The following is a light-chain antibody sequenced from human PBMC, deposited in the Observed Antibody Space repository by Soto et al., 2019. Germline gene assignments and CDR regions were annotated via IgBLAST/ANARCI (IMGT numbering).Light chain of an antibody. CDR3: QHSYSTPPT. V-gene: IGKV1-39*01. Sequence: DIQMTQSPSSLSASVGDRVTITCRASQNIINFLNWYQQRPGKAPKLLIYAASSLHSGVPSRFSGSGSGTDFTLTISSLQPEDFATYYCQHSYSTPPTFGGGTMVDI. CDR1: QNIINF. CDR2: AAS. J-gene: IGKJ4*01.